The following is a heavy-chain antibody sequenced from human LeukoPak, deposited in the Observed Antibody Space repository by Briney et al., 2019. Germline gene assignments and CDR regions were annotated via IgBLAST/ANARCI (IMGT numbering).Heavy chain of an antibody. CDR3: ARDYPHYYGSGSYYLDY. D-gene: IGHD3-10*01. CDR1: GFTFSSYA. CDR2: ISGGGGST. V-gene: IGHV3-23*01. Sequence: GGSLRLSCAASGFTFSSYAMSWVRQAPGKGLEWVSAISGGGGSTYYADSVKGRFTISRDNSKNTLYLQMNSLRAEDTAVYYCARDYPHYYGSGSYYLDYWGQGTLVTVSS. J-gene: IGHJ4*02.